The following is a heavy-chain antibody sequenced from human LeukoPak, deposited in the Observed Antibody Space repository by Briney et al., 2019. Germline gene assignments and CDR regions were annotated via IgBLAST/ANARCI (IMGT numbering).Heavy chain of an antibody. Sequence: SETLSLTCTVSGGSISSSSYYWGWVRQPPGKGLEWIGSIYYSGSTYYNPSLKSRVTISVDTSKNQFSLKLSSVPAADTAVYYCASGKQLPQDYWGQGTLVTVSS. CDR2: IYYSGST. D-gene: IGHD6-6*01. CDR1: GGSISSSSYY. V-gene: IGHV4-39*01. J-gene: IGHJ4*02. CDR3: ASGKQLPQDY.